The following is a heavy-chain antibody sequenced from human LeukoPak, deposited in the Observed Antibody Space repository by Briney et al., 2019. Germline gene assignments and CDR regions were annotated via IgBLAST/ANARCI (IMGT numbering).Heavy chain of an antibody. CDR2: IKQDGSEK. V-gene: IGHV3-7*03. J-gene: IGHJ4*02. CDR1: GFTFSSYW. CDR3: ARRHYYDTSGLDY. D-gene: IGHD3-22*01. Sequence: GGSLRLSCAASGFTFSSYWMSWVRQAPGKGLEWVANIKQDGSEKYYVDSVKGRFTISRDNAKNSLYLQMNSLRAEDTAVYYCARRHYYDTSGLDYWGQGTLVTVSS.